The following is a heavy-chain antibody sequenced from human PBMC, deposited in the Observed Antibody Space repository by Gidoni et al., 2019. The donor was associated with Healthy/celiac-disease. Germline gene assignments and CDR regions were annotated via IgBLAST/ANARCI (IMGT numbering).Heavy chain of an antibody. CDR1: GGSISSSSYY. J-gene: IGHJ6*02. CDR3: ARRGRCSSTSCYGMDV. V-gene: IGHV4-39*01. Sequence: QLQLQESGPGLVKPSETLSLTCPVSGGSISSSSYYWGWIRQPPGKGLEWIGSIYYSGSTYYNPSLKSRVTISVDTSKNQFSLKLSSVTAADTAVYYCARRGRCSSTSCYGMDVWGQGTTVTVSS. D-gene: IGHD2-2*01. CDR2: IYYSGST.